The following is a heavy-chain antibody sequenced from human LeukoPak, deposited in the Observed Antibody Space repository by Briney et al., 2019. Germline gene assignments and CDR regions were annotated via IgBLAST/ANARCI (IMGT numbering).Heavy chain of an antibody. Sequence: GGSLRLSCAASEFTFSDYYMSWIRQAPGKGLEWVSYISSSGSTIYYADSMKGRLTISRDNAKNSLYLQMNSLRAEDTAVYYCARARQQLEFDYWGQGTLVTVSS. CDR3: ARARQQLEFDY. D-gene: IGHD6-13*01. V-gene: IGHV3-11*01. CDR2: ISSSGSTI. J-gene: IGHJ4*02. CDR1: EFTFSDYY.